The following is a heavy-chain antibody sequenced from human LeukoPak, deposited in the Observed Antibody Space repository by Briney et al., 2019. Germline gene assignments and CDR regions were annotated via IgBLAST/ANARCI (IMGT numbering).Heavy chain of an antibody. Sequence: GGSLRPSCAASGFTFSTHWMIWVRQAPGKGLEWVANIKQDGSEKYYVDSVKGRFIISRDNAKNSLYLQMNSLRVEDTAVYYCANALGAHYFDSWGQGALVTVSS. D-gene: IGHD1-26*01. J-gene: IGHJ4*02. CDR2: IKQDGSEK. V-gene: IGHV3-7*05. CDR3: ANALGAHYFDS. CDR1: GFTFSTHW.